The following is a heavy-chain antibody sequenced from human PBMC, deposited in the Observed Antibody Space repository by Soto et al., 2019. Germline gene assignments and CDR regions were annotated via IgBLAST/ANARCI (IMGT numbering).Heavy chain of an antibody. CDR2: ISADGNT. V-gene: IGHV3-23*01. Sequence: EVQLLESGGGLAQPGGSLRLSCAASGFTFSSYGLSWVRQAPGKGLEWVASISADGNTYYADSVKGRFTMSRDNSKDTVYLQMNSLRGEDTALFYCAKGGLEALDCRGQGTLVTVSS. D-gene: IGHD3-16*01. J-gene: IGHJ4*02. CDR3: AKGGLEALDC. CDR1: GFTFSSYG.